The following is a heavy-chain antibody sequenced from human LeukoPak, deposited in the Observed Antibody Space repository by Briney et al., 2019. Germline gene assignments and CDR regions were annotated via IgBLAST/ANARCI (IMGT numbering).Heavy chain of an antibody. D-gene: IGHD6-13*01. CDR1: GFSFSNYV. CDR2: LNCRGSST. V-gene: IGHV3-23*01. Sequence: GGSLRLSCAASGFSFSNYVMSWVRQAPGKGLEWVSALNCRGSSTYYADSVKGRFTISRDNSKNTLYLQMNSLRAEDTAVYYCARDRGYSTFDYWGQGTLVTVSS. CDR3: ARDRGYSTFDY. J-gene: IGHJ4*02.